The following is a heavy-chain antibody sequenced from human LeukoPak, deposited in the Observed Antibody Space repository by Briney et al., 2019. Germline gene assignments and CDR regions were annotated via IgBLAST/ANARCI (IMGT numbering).Heavy chain of an antibody. CDR3: ARVRSRDYSNYWTPDY. Sequence: ASVKVSCKASGYTFTNYGFTWVRQAPGQGLEWMGWISADNGNTNYVQKLQGRVTMTTDTSTSTAYMELRSLRSDDTAVYYCARVRSRDYSNYWTPDYWGQGILVIVSS. D-gene: IGHD4-4*01. V-gene: IGHV1-18*01. CDR1: GYTFTNYG. J-gene: IGHJ4*02. CDR2: ISADNGNT.